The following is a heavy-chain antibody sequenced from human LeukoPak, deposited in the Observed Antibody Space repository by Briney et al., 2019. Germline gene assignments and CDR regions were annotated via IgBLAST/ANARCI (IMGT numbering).Heavy chain of an antibody. CDR2: ISYDGSNK. Sequence: GGSLRLSCAASGFTFSTYAMSWVRQAPGKGLEWVAIISYDGSNKYYADSVKGRFTISRDNSKNTLYLQMNNLRPEDTAVYYCSRDQQPIAAAGTDCWGQGTLVTVSS. CDR1: GFTFSTYA. V-gene: IGHV3-30*03. D-gene: IGHD6-13*01. J-gene: IGHJ4*02. CDR3: SRDQQPIAAAGTDC.